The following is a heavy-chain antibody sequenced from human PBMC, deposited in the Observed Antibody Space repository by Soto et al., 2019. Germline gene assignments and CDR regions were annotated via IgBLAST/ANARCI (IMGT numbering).Heavy chain of an antibody. Sequence: QLQLQESGPGLVKPSESLSLTCIVSVGSISSSSYYWGWIRQPPGKGLEWIGSIYYSGSTYYNPSLKSPVTIAVDTSNNESSLKVSSVTAADTAVYCFASVLARGYSYGWAYYFDYWGQGTLVTVSS. CDR2: IYYSGST. J-gene: IGHJ4*02. CDR1: VGSISSSSYY. CDR3: ASVLARGYSYGWAYYFDY. D-gene: IGHD5-18*01. V-gene: IGHV4-39*01.